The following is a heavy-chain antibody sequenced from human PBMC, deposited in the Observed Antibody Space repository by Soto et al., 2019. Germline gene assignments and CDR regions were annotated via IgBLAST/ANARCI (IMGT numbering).Heavy chain of an antibody. CDR2: ISSSSSTI. Sequence: GGSLRLSCAASGFTFSRYSMNWVRQAPGKGLEWVSYISSSSSTIYYADSVKGRFTISRDNAKNSLYLQMNSLRDEDTAVYYCARDRTNYYYYYGMDVWGQGTTVTVSS. J-gene: IGHJ6*02. CDR3: ARDRTNYYYYYGMDV. V-gene: IGHV3-48*02. CDR1: GFTFSRYS.